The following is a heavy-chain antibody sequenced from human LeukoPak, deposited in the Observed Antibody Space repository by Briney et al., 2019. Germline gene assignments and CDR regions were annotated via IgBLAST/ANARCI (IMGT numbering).Heavy chain of an antibody. CDR2: ISGSGGST. CDR1: GFTFSSYA. J-gene: IGHJ4*02. V-gene: IGHV3-23*01. Sequence: GGSLRLSCAASGFTFSSYAMSWVRQAPGKGLEWVSAISGSGGSTYYADSVKGRFTISRDNSKNTLYLQMNSLRAEDTAVYYCAKAAFHVGPTIAVAADYWGQGTLVTVSS. D-gene: IGHD6-19*01. CDR3: AKAAFHVGPTIAVAADY.